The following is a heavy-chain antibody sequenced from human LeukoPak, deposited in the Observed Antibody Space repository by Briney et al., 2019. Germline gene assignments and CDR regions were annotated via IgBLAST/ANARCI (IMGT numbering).Heavy chain of an antibody. V-gene: IGHV4-39*07. CDR1: GGSISSSSYY. J-gene: IGHJ4*02. CDR2: IYYSGST. D-gene: IGHD1-26*01. Sequence: PSETLPLTCTVSGGSISSSSYYWGWIRQPPGKGLEWIGSIYYSGSTYYNPSLKSRVTISVDTSKNQFSLKLSSVTAADTAVYYCARGSGSYLQSDYWGQGTLVTVSS. CDR3: ARGSGSYLQSDY.